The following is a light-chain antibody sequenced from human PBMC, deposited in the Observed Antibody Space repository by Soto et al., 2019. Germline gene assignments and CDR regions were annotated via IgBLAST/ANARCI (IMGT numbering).Light chain of an antibody. CDR3: QQHANWPLS. J-gene: IGKJ4*01. Sequence: NVLLLSPYTLSMSPGESAPLSCRASQSVGNNLAWYQQKPGQAPGLLIYEASTRATGIPARFSGSGSGTDFTLTISSLEPEDFAVYCCQQHANWPLSFGGGTKVDI. V-gene: IGKV3-11*01. CDR2: EAS. CDR1: QSVGNN.